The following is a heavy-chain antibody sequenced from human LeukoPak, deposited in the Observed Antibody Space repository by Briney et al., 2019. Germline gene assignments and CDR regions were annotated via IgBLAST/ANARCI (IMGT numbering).Heavy chain of an antibody. Sequence: AASVKVSCKASGYTFTGYYMHWVRQAPGQGLEWMGWINPNSGGTNYAQKFQGRVTMTRDTSISTAYMELSRLRSDDTAVYYCARGREVLRYFDWLPRDNWFDPWGQGTLVTVSS. CDR1: GYTFTGYY. CDR3: ARGREVLRYFDWLPRDNWFDP. J-gene: IGHJ5*02. D-gene: IGHD3-9*01. CDR2: INPNSGGT. V-gene: IGHV1-2*02.